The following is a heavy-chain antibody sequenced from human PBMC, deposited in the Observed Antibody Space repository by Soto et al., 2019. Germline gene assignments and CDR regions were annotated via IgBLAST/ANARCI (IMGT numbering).Heavy chain of an antibody. CDR3: AREGPAPYYYYGMDV. CDR2: ISGYNGNT. V-gene: IGHV1-18*01. CDR1: GYSFTTYG. Sequence: QVQLVQSGGEVKKPGASVKVSCKTSGYSFTTYGISWVRQAPGQGLEWMGWISGYNGNTHYAQKFQGRVSMTTDTSTSTAYMELRSLRYDDTAVYYCAREGPAPYYYYGMDVWGQGTTVTVSS. J-gene: IGHJ6*02.